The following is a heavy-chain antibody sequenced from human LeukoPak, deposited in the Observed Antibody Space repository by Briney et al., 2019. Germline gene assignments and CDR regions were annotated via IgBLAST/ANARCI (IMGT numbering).Heavy chain of an antibody. Sequence: GGSLRLSCAASGFTFSGYGMSWVRQAPGKGLKWVSAISGSGGSTYYADSVKGRITISRDNSKNTLYLPVNSLRAEDTAVYYCAKGVGYCSGGSCQQFDYWGQGTLVTVSS. D-gene: IGHD2-15*01. J-gene: IGHJ4*02. CDR3: AKGVGYCSGGSCQQFDY. V-gene: IGHV3-23*01. CDR1: GFTFSGYG. CDR2: ISGSGGST.